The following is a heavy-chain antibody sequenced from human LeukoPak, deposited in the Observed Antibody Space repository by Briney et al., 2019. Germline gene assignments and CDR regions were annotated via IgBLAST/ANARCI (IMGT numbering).Heavy chain of an antibody. CDR2: ISSSSSYI. J-gene: IGHJ6*02. Sequence: GGSLRLSCAASGFTFSSYSMNWVRQAPGKGLEWVSSISSSSSYIYYADSVKGRFTISRDNSKNTLYLQMNSLRAEDTAVYYCAKVIGFALVYGMDVWGQGTTVTVSS. D-gene: IGHD6-6*01. CDR1: GFTFSSYS. CDR3: AKVIGFALVYGMDV. V-gene: IGHV3-21*01.